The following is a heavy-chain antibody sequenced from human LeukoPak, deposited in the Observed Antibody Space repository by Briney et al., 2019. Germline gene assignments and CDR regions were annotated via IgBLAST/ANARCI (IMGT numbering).Heavy chain of an antibody. V-gene: IGHV3-23*01. CDR2: IFPSGGEI. CDR3: ARDRAAMVLHFDY. CDR1: GFTFSTFA. D-gene: IGHD5-18*01. J-gene: IGHJ4*02. Sequence: AGGSLRLSCAASGFTFSTFAMIWVRQPPGKGLEWVSSIFPSGGEIHYADSVRGRFTISRDNSKNTLYLQMNSLRAEDTAVYYCARDRAAMVLHFDYWGQGTLVTVSS.